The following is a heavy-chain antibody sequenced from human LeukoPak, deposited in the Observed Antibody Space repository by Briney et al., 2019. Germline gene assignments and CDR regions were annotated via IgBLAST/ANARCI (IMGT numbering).Heavy chain of an antibody. Sequence: SVKVSCKASGGTFSSYAISWVRQAPGQGLEWMGRIIPILGIANYAQKFQGRVTITAGKSTSTAYMELSSLRSEDTAVYYCARGCSSTSCSLDVWGQGTTVTVSS. CDR3: ARGCSSTSCSLDV. D-gene: IGHD2-2*01. CDR2: IIPILGIA. CDR1: GGTFSSYA. V-gene: IGHV1-69*04. J-gene: IGHJ6*02.